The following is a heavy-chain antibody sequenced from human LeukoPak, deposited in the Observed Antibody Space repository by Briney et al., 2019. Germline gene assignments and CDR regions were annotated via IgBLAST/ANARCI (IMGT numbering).Heavy chain of an antibody. J-gene: IGHJ4*02. Sequence: GGSLRLSCAASGFTFSSYGMSWVRQAPGKGLEWVSAISGSAVSTYYADSVKGRFTISRDNSKNTLYLQMNSLRAEDTALYYCASGASSSGPPFDYWGQGTLVTVSS. CDR3: ASGASSSGPPFDY. V-gene: IGHV3-23*01. CDR2: ISGSAVST. CDR1: GFTFSSYG. D-gene: IGHD6-13*01.